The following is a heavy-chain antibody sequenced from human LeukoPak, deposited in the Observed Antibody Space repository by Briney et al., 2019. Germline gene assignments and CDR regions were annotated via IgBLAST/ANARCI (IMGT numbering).Heavy chain of an antibody. J-gene: IGHJ4*02. CDR2: IRYDGSNK. Sequence: PGGSLRLSCAASGFTFSSYGMHWVRQAPGKGLEWVAFIRYDGSNKYYADSVKGRFTISRDNAKNSLYLQMNSLRAEDTAVYYCARSPLYGSLYYFDYWGQGTLVTVSS. CDR3: ARSPLYGSLYYFDY. V-gene: IGHV3-30*02. CDR1: GFTFSSYG. D-gene: IGHD3-3*01.